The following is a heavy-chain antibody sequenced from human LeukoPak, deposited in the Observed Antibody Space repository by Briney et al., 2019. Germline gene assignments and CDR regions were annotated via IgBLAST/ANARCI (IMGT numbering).Heavy chain of an antibody. CDR3: ARGKVGYSNGWSAADY. D-gene: IGHD6-19*01. J-gene: IGHJ4*02. CDR2: ISSGSSTI. Sequence: GGSLRLSCAASGFTFSTYSMNWVRQAPGKGLEWASYISSGSSTIYYTDSLKGRFTISRDNAKNSLYLQMNSLRDEDTAVYYCARGKVGYSNGWSAADYWGQGTLATVSS. CDR1: GFTFSTYS. V-gene: IGHV3-48*02.